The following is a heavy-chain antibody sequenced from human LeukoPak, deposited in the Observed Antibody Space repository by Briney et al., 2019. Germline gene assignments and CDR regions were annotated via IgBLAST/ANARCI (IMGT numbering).Heavy chain of an antibody. CDR1: GFTFSSYA. CDR2: LSGSGGST. V-gene: IGHV3-23*01. D-gene: IGHD3-16*01. Sequence: GGSLRLSCAASGFTFSSYAMSWVRQAPGKGLEWVSVLSGSGGSTYYADSVKGRFTISRDNSKNTLYLQMNTLRAEDTAMYYCAKDAQPRSRWFDPWGQGTLVTVSS. J-gene: IGHJ5*02. CDR3: AKDAQPRSRWFDP.